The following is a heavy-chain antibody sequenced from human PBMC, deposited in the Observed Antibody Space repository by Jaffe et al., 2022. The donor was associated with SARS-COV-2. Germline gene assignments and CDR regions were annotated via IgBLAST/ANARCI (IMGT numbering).Heavy chain of an antibody. CDR1: GFTFSSYA. J-gene: IGHJ5*02. V-gene: IGHV3-23*01. CDR3: AQMGAGTSWFDP. CDR2: ISGSGGST. Sequence: EVQLLESGGGLVQPGGSLRLSCAASGFTFSSYAMSWVRQAPGKGLEWVSAISGSGGSTYYADSVKGRFTISRDNSKNTLYLQMNSLRAEDTAVYYCAQMGAGTSWFDPWGQGTLVTVSS. D-gene: IGHD6-19*01.